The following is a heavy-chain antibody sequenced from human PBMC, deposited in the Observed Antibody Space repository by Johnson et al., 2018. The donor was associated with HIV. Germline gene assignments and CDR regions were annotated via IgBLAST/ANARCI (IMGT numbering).Heavy chain of an antibody. V-gene: IGHV3-23*01. D-gene: IGHD4-23*01. CDR2: ISAGGGPT. J-gene: IGHJ3*01. Sequence: SWVRQAPGKGLEWVSGISAGGGPTYYGDSVKGRFTVSRDNSKNTLYLQMNSLRAEDTAVYYCAKDRGVVRPDAFDVWGQGTLVTVSS. CDR3: AKDRGVVRPDAFDV.